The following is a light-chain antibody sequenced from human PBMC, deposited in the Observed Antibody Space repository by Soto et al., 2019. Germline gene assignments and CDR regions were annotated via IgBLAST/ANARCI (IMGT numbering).Light chain of an antibody. V-gene: IGKV1-6*01. CDR1: QGIGKD. J-gene: IGKJ4*01. CDR2: ASS. Sequence: AIQMTQSPSSLSASVGDRVTITCRASQGIGKDLGWYQQKPGKAPNLLIYASSTLQGGVPSRFSGPGSGSDFTLTISSSQPEYSAKYFGQQDYSYPLSFGGGTKVELK. CDR3: QQDYSYPLS.